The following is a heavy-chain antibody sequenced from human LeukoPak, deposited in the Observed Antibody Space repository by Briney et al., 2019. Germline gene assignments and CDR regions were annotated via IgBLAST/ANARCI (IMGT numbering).Heavy chain of an antibody. D-gene: IGHD6-13*01. Sequence: SETLSLTCTVSGGSISSYYWSWIRQPAGKGLEWIGRIYTIGSTNYNPSLKSRVTMSVDTSKNQFSLNLSSVTAADTAVYYCAREMYSSSPRPFDIWGQGTMVTVSS. V-gene: IGHV4-4*07. J-gene: IGHJ3*02. CDR2: IYTIGST. CDR3: AREMYSSSPRPFDI. CDR1: GGSISSYY.